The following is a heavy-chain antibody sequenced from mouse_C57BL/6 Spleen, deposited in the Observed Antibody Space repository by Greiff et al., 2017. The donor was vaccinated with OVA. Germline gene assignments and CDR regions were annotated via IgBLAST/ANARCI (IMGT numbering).Heavy chain of an antibody. D-gene: IGHD2-1*01. CDR1: GYSFTGYY. CDR3: ARWGNYDYFDY. CDR2: INPSTGGT. V-gene: IGHV1-42*01. Sequence: VQLQQSGPELVKPGASVKISCKASGYSFTGYYMNWVKQSPEKSLEWIGEINPSTGGTTYNQKFKAKATLTVDKSSSTAYMQLKSLTSEDSAVYYCARWGNYDYFDYWGQGTTLTVSS. J-gene: IGHJ2*01.